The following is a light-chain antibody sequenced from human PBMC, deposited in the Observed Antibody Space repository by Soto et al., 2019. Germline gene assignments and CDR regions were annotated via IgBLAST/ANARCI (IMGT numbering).Light chain of an antibody. CDR2: DVT. V-gene: IGLV2-8*01. Sequence: QSALTQPPSASGSPGQSVAISCTGTSSDIGAYDYVSWYQQYPGKAPKLMIYDVTKRPSGVPDRFSGSKSGNTAFLSVSGLQAEDEADYYCSSFAGGYAYVFGTGTKLTVL. CDR3: SSFAGGYAYV. J-gene: IGLJ1*01. CDR1: SSDIGAYDY.